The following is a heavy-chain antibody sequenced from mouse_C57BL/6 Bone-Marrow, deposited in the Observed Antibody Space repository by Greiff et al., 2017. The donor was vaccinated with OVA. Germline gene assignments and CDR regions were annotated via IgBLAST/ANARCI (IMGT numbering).Heavy chain of an antibody. V-gene: IGHV1-54*01. CDR2: INPGSGGT. D-gene: IGHD2-4*01. Sequence: QVQLQQSGAELVRPGPSVKVSCKASGYAFTNYLIEWVKQRPGQGLEWIGVINPGSGGTNYNEKFKGKATLTADKSSSTAYMQLSSLTSEDSAVYFCARSPIYYDYFYWYFDVWGTGTTVTVSS. CDR1: GYAFTNYL. CDR3: ARSPIYYDYFYWYFDV. J-gene: IGHJ1*03.